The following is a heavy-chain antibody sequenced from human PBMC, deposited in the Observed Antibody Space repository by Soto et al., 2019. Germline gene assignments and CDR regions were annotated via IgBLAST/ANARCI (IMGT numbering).Heavy chain of an antibody. D-gene: IGHD1-26*01. Sequence: QVQLQESGPGLVKPSQTLSLTCTVSGGSISSGDYYWSWIRQPPGKGLEWLGYIYYSGSTYYNPSLKSRVTISVDTSKNQFSLKLSSVTAADTAVYYCARVSFLRGSVRLSEFDYWGQGTLVTVSS. J-gene: IGHJ4*02. CDR2: IYYSGST. CDR3: ARVSFLRGSVRLSEFDY. V-gene: IGHV4-30-4*01. CDR1: GGSISSGDYY.